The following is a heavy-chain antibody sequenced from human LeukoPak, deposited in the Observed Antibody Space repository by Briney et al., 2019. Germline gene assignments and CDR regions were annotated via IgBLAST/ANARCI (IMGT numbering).Heavy chain of an antibody. CDR3: ARSYASSGLDH. J-gene: IGHJ4*02. V-gene: IGHV4-34*01. CDR1: GGSFSGYY. D-gene: IGHD3-16*01. CDR2: INHSRST. Sequence: PSETLSLTCAVYGGSFSGYYWSWIRQPPGKGLEWIGEINHSRSTNYNPSLKSRVTISLDTSKNQFSLKLSSVTAAETAVYYCARSYASSGLDHWGQGTLVTVSS.